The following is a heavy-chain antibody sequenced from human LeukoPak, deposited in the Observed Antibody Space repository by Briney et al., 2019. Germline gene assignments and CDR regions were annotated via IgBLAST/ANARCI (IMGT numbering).Heavy chain of an antibody. Sequence: PGGSLRLSCAASGFTFSSYGMHWVRQAPGKGLEWVAVISSDVNFKLYADFVKGRFTISRDNSKNTVYLRMNSLRVEDTAVYYCTREGYYGSGSSPTYYFDYWGQGTLVTVSS. J-gene: IGHJ4*02. CDR3: TREGYYGSGSSPTYYFDY. CDR1: GFTFSSYG. D-gene: IGHD3-10*01. CDR2: ISSDVNFK. V-gene: IGHV3-30*03.